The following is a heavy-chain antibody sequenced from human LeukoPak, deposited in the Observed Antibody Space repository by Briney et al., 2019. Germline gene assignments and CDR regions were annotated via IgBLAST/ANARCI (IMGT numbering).Heavy chain of an antibody. D-gene: IGHD2-21*01. CDR1: GFTFSRYA. CDR2: NSGSGGST. Sequence: PGGSLRLSCAASGFTFSRYAMRWVRQAPGKGLECVSANSGSGGSTYYADSVKGRFTISRDNSKNTLYLQMNSLRAEDTAVYYCAKDPRVKTSYFDYWGQGTLVTVSS. J-gene: IGHJ4*02. V-gene: IGHV3-23*01. CDR3: AKDPRVKTSYFDY.